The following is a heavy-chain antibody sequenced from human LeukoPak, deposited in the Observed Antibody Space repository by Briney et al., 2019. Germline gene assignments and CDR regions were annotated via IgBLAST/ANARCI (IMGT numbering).Heavy chain of an antibody. CDR1: GYSFTNYW. J-gene: IGHJ4*02. Sequence: GESLKISRKASGYSFTNYWISWVRQMPGKGLEWMGMINPGDTNIAYSPSFQGQVTISADRSISTAYLQWSSLKASDTAMYYCARPRRAERDEDFWGQGTLVTVSS. V-gene: IGHV5-51*01. CDR2: INPGDTNI. CDR3: ARPRRAERDEDF. D-gene: IGHD1-1*01.